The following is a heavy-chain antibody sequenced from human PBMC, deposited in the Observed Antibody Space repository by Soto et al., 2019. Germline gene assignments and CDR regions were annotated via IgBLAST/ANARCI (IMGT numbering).Heavy chain of an antibody. CDR2: ISAYNGNT. D-gene: IGHD5-12*01. J-gene: IGHJ5*02. CDR3: ARGLNSGYDWESRFDP. V-gene: IGHV1-18*01. Sequence: ASVKVSCKASGYTFTSYGISWVRQAPGQGLEWMGWISAYNGNTNYAQKLQGRVTMTTDTSTSTAYMELRSLRSDDTAVYYCARGLNSGYDWESRFDPWGQGNLVTVSS. CDR1: GYTFTSYG.